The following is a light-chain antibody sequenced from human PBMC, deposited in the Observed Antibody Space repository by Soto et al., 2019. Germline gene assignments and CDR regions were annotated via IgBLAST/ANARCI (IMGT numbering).Light chain of an antibody. CDR2: DVS. J-gene: IGLJ1*01. CDR1: SSDVGGYNY. Sequence: QSALTQPASVSGSPGQSITISCTGTSSDVGGYNYVSWYQQHPGKAPKLMIYDVSNRPSGASNRFSGSKSGNTASLTISGLQAEDEADYYCSSYTSSFYVLGTGTKLTVL. CDR3: SSYTSSFYV. V-gene: IGLV2-14*01.